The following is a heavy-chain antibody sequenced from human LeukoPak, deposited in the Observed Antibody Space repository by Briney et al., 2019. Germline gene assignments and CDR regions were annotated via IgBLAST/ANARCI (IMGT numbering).Heavy chain of an antibody. J-gene: IGHJ6*03. CDR2: INPNSGDT. CDR1: GYTFTDYY. CDR3: ARDTARITIFGVAKYMDV. Sequence: ASVKVSCKASGYTFTDYYMHWVRQAPGQGLEWMGWINPNSGDTKYAQKFQGRVTVTRDTSITIAYMEVSRLRSDDTAVYYCARDTARITIFGVAKYMDVWGKGTTVTVSS. V-gene: IGHV1-2*02. D-gene: IGHD3-3*01.